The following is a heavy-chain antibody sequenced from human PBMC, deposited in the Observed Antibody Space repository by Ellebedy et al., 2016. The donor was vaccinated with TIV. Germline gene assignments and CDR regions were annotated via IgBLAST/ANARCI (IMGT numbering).Heavy chain of an antibody. CDR2: VYHTGAT. Sequence: MPSETLSLTCTVSGGSIRGYYWSWIRQAPGKGLEWIGHVYHTGATNYNHSLKSRVTISMDTAENQVSLKLTSVTAADTAVYYCARDPALPRGRFDTWGQGTLVTVSS. J-gene: IGHJ5*02. CDR3: ARDPALPRGRFDT. CDR1: GGSIRGYY. V-gene: IGHV4-59*12.